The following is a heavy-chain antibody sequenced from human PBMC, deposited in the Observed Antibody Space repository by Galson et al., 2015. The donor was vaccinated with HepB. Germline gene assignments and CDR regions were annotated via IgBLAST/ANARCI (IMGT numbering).Heavy chain of an antibody. CDR1: GFTFSDHY. CDR2: TRNKANSYTT. D-gene: IGHD6-19*01. J-gene: IGHJ4*02. Sequence: SLRLSCAASGFTFSDHYMDWVRQAPGKGLEWVGRTRNKANSYTTEYAASVKGRFTISRDDSKNSLYLQMNSLKTEDTAVYYCAQSSGWNSFDYWGQGTLVTVSS. V-gene: IGHV3-72*01. CDR3: AQSSGWNSFDY.